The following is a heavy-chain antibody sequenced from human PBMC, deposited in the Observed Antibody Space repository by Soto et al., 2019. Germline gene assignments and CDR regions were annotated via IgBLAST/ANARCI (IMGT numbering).Heavy chain of an antibody. CDR1: GDSISNSY. J-gene: IGHJ4*02. V-gene: IGHV4-59*01. Sequence: QVQLQESGPGLVKPSETLSLTCTVSGDSISNSYWTWIRQPPGKGLEWIGYVHYTGTTDYNPSLNSRVTISVDTAKNQFSLRLISVTAADTAVYYCARVNRSYTVDHWGQGTLVTVSS. CDR2: VHYTGTT. CDR3: ARVNRSYTVDH. D-gene: IGHD1-1*01.